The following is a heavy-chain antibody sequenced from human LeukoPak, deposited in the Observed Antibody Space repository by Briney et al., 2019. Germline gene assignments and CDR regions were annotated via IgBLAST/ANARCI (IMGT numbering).Heavy chain of an antibody. CDR1: GGSISSYY. J-gene: IGHJ6*03. V-gene: IGHV4-4*07. D-gene: IGHD2-2*02. CDR2: IYTSGST. Sequence: NPSETLSLTCAVSGGSISSYYWSWIRQPAGKGLEWIGRIYTSGSTNYNPSLKSRVTMSVDTSKNQFSLKLSSVTAADTAVYYCARDLHCSSTSCYRGYYYYYYMDVWGKGTTVTVSS. CDR3: ARDLHCSSTSCYRGYYYYYYMDV.